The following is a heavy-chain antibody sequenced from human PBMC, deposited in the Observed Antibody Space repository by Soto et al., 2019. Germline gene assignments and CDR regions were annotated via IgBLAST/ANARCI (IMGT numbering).Heavy chain of an antibody. CDR1: GFTFSSYS. D-gene: IGHD2-15*01. CDR2: ISSSSTTK. Sequence: EVQLVESGGGLVQPGGSLRLSCAASGFTFSSYSMNWVRQAPGKGLEWVSYISSSSTTKYYADSVKGRFTISRDNAKNSLYLQMHSLRAEDTAVYYCARDGCSGSNCLNWFDPWGQGPLVTVSS. V-gene: IGHV3-48*01. CDR3: ARDGCSGSNCLNWFDP. J-gene: IGHJ5*02.